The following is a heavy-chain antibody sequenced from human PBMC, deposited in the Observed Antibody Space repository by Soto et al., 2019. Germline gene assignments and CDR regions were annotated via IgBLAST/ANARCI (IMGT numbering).Heavy chain of an antibody. Sequence: GASVKVSCKASGYSFTNNGISWVRQAPGQGLEWMGWISGHNGNTNYAQKIQGRVTMTTDTSTSTAYMELRSLRSDDTAVYYCARDRGLYCGGDCYSGGYFDYWGQGTLVTVSS. V-gene: IGHV1-18*01. CDR3: ARDRGLYCGGDCYSGGYFDY. CDR2: ISGHNGNT. J-gene: IGHJ4*02. D-gene: IGHD2-21*02. CDR1: GYSFTNNG.